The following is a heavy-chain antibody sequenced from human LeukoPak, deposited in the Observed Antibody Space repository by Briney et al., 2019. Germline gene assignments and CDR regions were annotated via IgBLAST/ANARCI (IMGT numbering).Heavy chain of an antibody. J-gene: IGHJ3*02. CDR1: GGSIDSDY. V-gene: IGHV4-59*01. D-gene: IGHD2-8*02. CDR2: IYYTGNT. CDR3: ARDSGLLDAFDI. Sequence: SETLSLTCTVSGGSIDSDYWSWIRQPPGKGLEWIGYIYYTGNTNGNPSLKSRVTISQDPSKNQFSLKLSSVTAADTAVYYCARDSGLLDAFDIWGQGAMATVSS.